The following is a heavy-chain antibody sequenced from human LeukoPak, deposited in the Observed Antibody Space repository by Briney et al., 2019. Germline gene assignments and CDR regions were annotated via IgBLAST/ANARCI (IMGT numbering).Heavy chain of an antibody. V-gene: IGHV4-34*01. J-gene: IGHJ6*03. D-gene: IGHD3-3*01. Sequence: SETLSLTCAVYGGSFSGYYWSWIRQPPGKGLERIGEINHSGSTNYNPSLKSRVTISVDTSKNQFSLKLSSVTAADTAVYYCARGNYDFWSGYYAYYYYYYMDVWGKGTTVTVSS. CDR3: ARGNYDFWSGYYAYYYYYYMDV. CDR1: GGSFSGYY. CDR2: INHSGST.